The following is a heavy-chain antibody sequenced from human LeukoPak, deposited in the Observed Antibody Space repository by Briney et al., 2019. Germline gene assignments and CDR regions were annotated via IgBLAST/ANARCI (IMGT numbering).Heavy chain of an antibody. CDR1: GGSFSGYY. V-gene: IGHV4-34*01. Sequence: KPSETLSLTCAVYGGSFSGYYWSWIRQPPGKGLEWIGEINHSGSTNYNPSLKSRVTISVDTSKNQFSLKLSSVTAADTAVYYCARSSYYGSGSYLLDYWGQGTLVTVSS. CDR2: INHSGST. CDR3: ARSSYYGSGSYLLDY. D-gene: IGHD3-10*01. J-gene: IGHJ4*02.